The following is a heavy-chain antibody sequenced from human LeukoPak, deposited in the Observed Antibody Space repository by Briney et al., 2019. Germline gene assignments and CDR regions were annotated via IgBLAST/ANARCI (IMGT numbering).Heavy chain of an antibody. CDR1: GFTDY. J-gene: IGHJ4*02. CDR2: IYSGGST. CDR3: AGVSFSSGWYRDY. D-gene: IGHD6-19*01. V-gene: IGHV3-53*01. Sequence: GGSLRLSCAASGFTDYMTWVRHAPGKGLEWVSVIYSGGSTYYAASVKGRFSVSRDNSKNTVYLQMNSLRAEDTAVYYCAGVSFSSGWYRDYWGQGTLVTVSS.